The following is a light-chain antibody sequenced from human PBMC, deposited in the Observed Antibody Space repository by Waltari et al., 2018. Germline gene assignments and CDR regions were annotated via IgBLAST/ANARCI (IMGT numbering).Light chain of an antibody. V-gene: IGLV1-51*01. CDR1: SPNIGNNY. Sequence: QSVLTQPPSVSAAPGQKVTISCPGRSPNIGNNYVSWYQQLPGTAPKLLIYDNNKRPSGIPDRFSGSKSGTSATLGITGLQTGDEADYYCGTWDSSLSAWVFGGGTKLTVL. J-gene: IGLJ3*02. CDR2: DNN. CDR3: GTWDSSLSAWV.